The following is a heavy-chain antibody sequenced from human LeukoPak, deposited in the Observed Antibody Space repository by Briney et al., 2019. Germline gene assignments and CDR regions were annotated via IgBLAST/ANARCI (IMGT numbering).Heavy chain of an antibody. V-gene: IGHV4-39*01. CDR3: ARTVEMATMDWYFDL. J-gene: IGHJ2*01. CDR2: IYYSGST. CDR1: GGSISSSSYY. Sequence: PSETLSLTCTVSGGSISSSSYYWGWIRQPPGKGLEWIGSIYYSGSTYYNPSLKSRVTISVDTSKNQFSLKLSSVTASDTAVYYCARTVEMATMDWYFDLWGRGTLVTVSS. D-gene: IGHD5-24*01.